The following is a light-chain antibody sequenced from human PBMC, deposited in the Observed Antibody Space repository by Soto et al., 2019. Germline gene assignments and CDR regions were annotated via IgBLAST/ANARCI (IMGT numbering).Light chain of an antibody. CDR2: GAS. J-gene: IGKJ1*01. V-gene: IGKV3-15*01. CDR3: QQYNNWPRT. CDR1: QSISNN. Sequence: EIVMTQSPATLSASPGERATLSCRASQSISNNLAWYQQEPGQAPRLLIYGASTRATGIPARFSGRGSGTEFTLTISSLQSEDFAVYYCQQYNNWPRTFGQGTKVEIK.